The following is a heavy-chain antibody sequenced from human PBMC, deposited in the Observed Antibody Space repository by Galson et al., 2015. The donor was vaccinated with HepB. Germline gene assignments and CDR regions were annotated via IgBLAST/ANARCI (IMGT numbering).Heavy chain of an antibody. Sequence: SLRLSCAASGFTFSDYYMSWIRQAPGKGLEWASSISSSGSAISYADSVKGRFTISRDNAKNSLFLQLNNLRAEDTAVYYCARYWADGYNFPFDYWGRGTLVTVSS. CDR2: ISSSGSAI. CDR3: ARYWADGYNFPFDY. CDR1: GFTFSDYY. V-gene: IGHV3-11*01. J-gene: IGHJ4*02. D-gene: IGHD5-24*01.